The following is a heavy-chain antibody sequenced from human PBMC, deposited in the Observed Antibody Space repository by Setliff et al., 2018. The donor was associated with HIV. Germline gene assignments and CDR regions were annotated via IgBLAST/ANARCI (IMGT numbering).Heavy chain of an antibody. V-gene: IGHV1-3*01. CDR2: INAGNGNT. CDR3: ATLRIDRDGSPGKAFDY. J-gene: IGHJ4*02. Sequence: ASVKVSCKASGYTFTNYAMHWVRQAPGQRLEWMGWINAGNGNTKYSQNFQGRVTITRDTSASTAYMELSSLRSEDTAVYYCATLRIDRDGSPGKAFDYWGQGTLVTVSS. CDR1: GYTFTNYA. D-gene: IGHD3-22*01.